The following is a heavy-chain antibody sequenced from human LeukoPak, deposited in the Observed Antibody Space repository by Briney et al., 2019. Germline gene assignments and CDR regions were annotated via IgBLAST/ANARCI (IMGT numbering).Heavy chain of an antibody. CDR3: ARDLGNESSLPYGMDV. CDR1: GYTFTGYY. D-gene: IGHD3-22*01. V-gene: IGHV1-2*04. Sequence: ASVKVSCKASGYTFTGYYMHWVRQAPGQGLEWMGWINPNSGGTNYAQKFQGWVTITRDTSISTAYMELSRLRSDDTAVYYCARDLGNESSLPYGMDVWGQGTTVTVSS. CDR2: INPNSGGT. J-gene: IGHJ6*02.